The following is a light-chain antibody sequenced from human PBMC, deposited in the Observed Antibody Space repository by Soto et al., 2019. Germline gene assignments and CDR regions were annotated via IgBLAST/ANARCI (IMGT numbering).Light chain of an antibody. V-gene: IGLV1-44*01. J-gene: IGLJ2*01. CDR1: SSNIARNT. CDR3: AGWDDSLNGPV. CDR2: SNN. Sequence: QSVLTQPPSASGTPGQRVTISCSGSSSNIARNTVNWYQQLPGTAPKLLIYSNNQRPSGVPDRFSGSKSGTSGSLAISGLQSEDEADYYCAGWDDSLNGPVFGGGTKLTVL.